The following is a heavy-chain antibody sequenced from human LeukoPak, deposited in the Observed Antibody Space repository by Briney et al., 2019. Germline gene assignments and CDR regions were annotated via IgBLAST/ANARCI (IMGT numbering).Heavy chain of an antibody. Sequence: SETLSLTCAVYDGYFSGYYWSWIRQPPGKGLEWIGEINHSGSTNYNPSLKSRATISVDTSKNQFSLKLSSVTAADTAVYYCAASIAARRYYFAYWGQGTLGTVSS. D-gene: IGHD6-6*01. V-gene: IGHV4-34*01. J-gene: IGHJ4*02. CDR3: AASIAARRYYFAY. CDR1: DGYFSGYY. CDR2: INHSGST.